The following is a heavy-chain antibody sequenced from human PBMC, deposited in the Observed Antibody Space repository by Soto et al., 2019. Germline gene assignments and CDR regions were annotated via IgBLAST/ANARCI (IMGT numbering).Heavy chain of an antibody. CDR3: ARVYWNDRWFDP. CDR2: IYYSGST. J-gene: IGHJ5*02. D-gene: IGHD1-1*01. Sequence: SETLSLTCTVSGGSISSYYWSWIRQPPGKGLEWIGYIYYSGSTNYNPSLKSRVTISVDTSKNQFSLKLSSVTAADTAVYYCARVYWNDRWFDPWGQGTLVTVSS. CDR1: GGSISSYY. V-gene: IGHV4-59*01.